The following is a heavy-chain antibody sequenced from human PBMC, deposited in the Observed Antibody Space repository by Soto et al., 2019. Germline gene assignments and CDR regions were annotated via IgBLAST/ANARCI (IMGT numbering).Heavy chain of an antibody. V-gene: IGHV4-30-4*01. Sequence: SETLSLTCSVSGGTINSGDYFWSWIRQPPGKGLEWIGSIFYTGSTYYSPSLKSRASMSMDTSKNLFSLSLRSLTAADTAVYFCARVKATLYRHYYFDYWGQGTPVT. CDR1: GGTINSGDYF. CDR3: ARVKATLYRHYYFDY. J-gene: IGHJ4*02. D-gene: IGHD5-12*01. CDR2: IFYTGST.